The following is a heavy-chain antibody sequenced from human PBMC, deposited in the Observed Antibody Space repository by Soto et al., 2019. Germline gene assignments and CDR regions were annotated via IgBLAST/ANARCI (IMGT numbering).Heavy chain of an antibody. CDR2: IYYSGST. CDR1: GGSISSYY. J-gene: IGHJ4*02. CDR3: ARLSSKPENDE. D-gene: IGHD3-3*02. Sequence: KASETLSLTCTVSGGSISSYYWSWIRQPPGKGLEWIGYIYYSGSTNYNPSLKSRVTISVDTSKNQFSLKLSSVTAADTAVYYCARLSSKPENDEWGQRTPVTVSS. V-gene: IGHV4-59*08.